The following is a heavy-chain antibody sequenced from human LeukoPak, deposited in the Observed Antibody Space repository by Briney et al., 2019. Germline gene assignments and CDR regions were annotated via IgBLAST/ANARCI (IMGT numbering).Heavy chain of an antibody. Sequence: NPGGSLRLSCAASGFTFSSYSMNWVRQAPGKGLEWVSSISSSSSYIYYADSVKGRFTISRDNAKNSLYLQMNSLRAEDTAAYYCARLIAVAGTFDYWGQGTLVTVSS. J-gene: IGHJ4*02. CDR2: ISSSSSYI. D-gene: IGHD6-19*01. CDR1: GFTFSSYS. CDR3: ARLIAVAGTFDY. V-gene: IGHV3-21*01.